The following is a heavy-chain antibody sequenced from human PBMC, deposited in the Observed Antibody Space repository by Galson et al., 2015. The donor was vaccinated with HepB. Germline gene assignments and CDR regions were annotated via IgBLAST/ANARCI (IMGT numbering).Heavy chain of an antibody. V-gene: IGHV4-59*01. Sequence: LSLTCTVSGGSISSYYCSWIRQSPGKGLEWIGYIYHSGSTNYNPSLKSRVTISLDTSKNQFSLKLRSVTAADTAVYYCARAPSAIIVKYFDLWGRGTLVTVSS. CDR2: IYHSGST. CDR3: ARAPSAIIVKYFDL. J-gene: IGHJ2*01. CDR1: GGSISSYY. D-gene: IGHD2/OR15-2a*01.